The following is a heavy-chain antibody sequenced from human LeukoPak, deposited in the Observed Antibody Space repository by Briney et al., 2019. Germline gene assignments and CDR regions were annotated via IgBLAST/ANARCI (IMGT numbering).Heavy chain of an antibody. CDR3: ARPSALWYALDY. J-gene: IGHJ4*02. V-gene: IGHV3-21*01. CDR1: GFTFSSYS. CDR2: ISSSSSYI. Sequence: GGSLRLSCAASGFTFSSYSMNWVRQAPGKGLEWVSSISSSSSYIYYADSVKGRFTISRDNAKNSLYLQMNSLRAEHTAVYYCARPSALWYALDYWGQGTLVTVSS. D-gene: IGHD2-15*01.